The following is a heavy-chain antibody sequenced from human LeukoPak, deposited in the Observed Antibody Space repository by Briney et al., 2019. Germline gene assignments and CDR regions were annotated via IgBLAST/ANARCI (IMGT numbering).Heavy chain of an antibody. J-gene: IGHJ3*02. Sequence: SQTLSLTCAISGDSFSSNSAAWDWIRQSPSRGLEWLGRTYYRSKWYNDYAVSVKSRITINPDTSKNQFSLQLNSVTPEDTAVYYCARGQQLVQRDAFDIWGQGTMVTVSS. CDR3: ARGQQLVQRDAFDI. CDR2: TYYRSKWYN. D-gene: IGHD6-13*01. V-gene: IGHV6-1*01. CDR1: GDSFSSNSAA.